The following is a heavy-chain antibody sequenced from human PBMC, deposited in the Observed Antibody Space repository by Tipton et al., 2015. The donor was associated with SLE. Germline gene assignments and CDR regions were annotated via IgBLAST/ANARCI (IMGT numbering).Heavy chain of an antibody. CDR1: GGSIRSHY. D-gene: IGHD3-10*01. CDR2: IFFSGTT. CDR3: AKLFSLYYNDYMDV. V-gene: IGHV4-59*08. Sequence: TLSLTCTVSGGSIRSHYWSWIRQSPGTGLEWIGYIFFSGTTNYNPSLKSRVSISVDTSKNQFSLRLSSVTAADTAVYYCAKLFSLYYNDYMDVWGKGTTVTVSS. J-gene: IGHJ6*03.